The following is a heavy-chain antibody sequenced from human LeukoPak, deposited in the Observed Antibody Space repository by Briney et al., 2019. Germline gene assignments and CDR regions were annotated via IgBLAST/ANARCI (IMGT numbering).Heavy chain of an antibody. V-gene: IGHV4-34*01. CDR2: INHSGST. CDR1: GGSFSGYY. D-gene: IGHD3-10*01. CDR3: ATMVRGVIVDY. Sequence: SETLSLTCAVYGGSFSGYYWSWIRQPPGKGLEWIGEINHSGSTNYNPSLKSRVTISVDTSKNQFSLKLSSVTAADTAVYYCATMVRGVIVDYWGQGTLVTVSS. J-gene: IGHJ4*02.